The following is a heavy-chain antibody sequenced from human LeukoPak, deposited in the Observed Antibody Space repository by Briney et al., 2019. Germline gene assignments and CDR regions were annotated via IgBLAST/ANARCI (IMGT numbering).Heavy chain of an antibody. J-gene: IGHJ6*02. V-gene: IGHV1-2*02. CDR3: ARMDCSGGSCYHYYYGMDV. CDR2: INPNSGGS. Sequence: ASVKVSCKASGYTFTGYYIHWVRQAPGQGLEWTGWINPNSGGSYYAQKFQGRVTMTRDTSITTVYMELSRLRSGDAAVYYCARMDCSGGSCYHYYYGMDVWGQGTTVTVSS. CDR1: GYTFTGYY. D-gene: IGHD2-15*01.